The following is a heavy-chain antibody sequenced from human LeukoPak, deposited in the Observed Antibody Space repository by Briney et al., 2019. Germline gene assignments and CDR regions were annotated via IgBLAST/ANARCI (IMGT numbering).Heavy chain of an antibody. D-gene: IGHD6-19*01. CDR2: IYYSGST. V-gene: IGHV4-59*08. CDR1: GGSISSYY. Sequence: SETLSLTCTVSGGSISSYYWSWIRQPPGKGLEWIGYIYYSGSTNYNPSLKSRVTISVDTSKNQFSLKLSSVTAADTAVYYCARQGIAVANFDYWGQGTLVTVSS. CDR3: ARQGIAVANFDY. J-gene: IGHJ4*02.